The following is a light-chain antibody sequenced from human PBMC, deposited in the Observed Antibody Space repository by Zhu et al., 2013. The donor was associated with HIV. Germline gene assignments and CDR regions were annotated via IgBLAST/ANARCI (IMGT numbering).Light chain of an antibody. V-gene: IGKV3-20*01. CDR1: QSVSSNY. J-gene: IGKJ1*01. CDR3: QQYGSPPTT. Sequence: EIVLMQSPGTLSLSPGERATLSCRASQSVSSNYFAWYQQKPGQAPRLLVYGASTRATGIPARFSGSGSGTEFTLTISRLEPEDFAVYYCQQYGSPPTTFGQGTKVEVK. CDR2: GAS.